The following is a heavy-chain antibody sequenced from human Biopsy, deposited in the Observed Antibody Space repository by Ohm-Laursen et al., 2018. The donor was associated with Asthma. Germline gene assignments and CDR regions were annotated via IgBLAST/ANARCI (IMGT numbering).Heavy chain of an antibody. Sequence: SLRLSCTASGFTFSNFAMHWVRQAPGKGLEWLGVISYNGSQKYYGDSVKGRFTISRDNSKNTLYLQMNSLRAEDTAVYYCARKIAARGGMGVWGQGTTVTVSS. J-gene: IGHJ6*02. V-gene: IGHV3-30*03. CDR1: GFTFSNFA. D-gene: IGHD6-6*01. CDR2: ISYNGSQK. CDR3: ARKIAARGGMGV.